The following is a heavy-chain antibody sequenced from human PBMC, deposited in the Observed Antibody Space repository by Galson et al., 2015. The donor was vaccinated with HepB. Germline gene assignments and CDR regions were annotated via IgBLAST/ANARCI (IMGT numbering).Heavy chain of an antibody. V-gene: IGHV1-46*04. D-gene: IGHD6-19*01. CDR2: INPSGGST. Sequence: SVKVSCKASGYTFTSYYMHWVRQTPGQGLEWMGVINPSGGSTSYAQKLQGRVTMTRDTSTSTVYMELSSLRSEDTAVYYCARGSSGYAGDYYYGMDVWGQGTTVTVSS. CDR3: ARGSSGYAGDYYYGMDV. J-gene: IGHJ6*02. CDR1: GYTFTSYY.